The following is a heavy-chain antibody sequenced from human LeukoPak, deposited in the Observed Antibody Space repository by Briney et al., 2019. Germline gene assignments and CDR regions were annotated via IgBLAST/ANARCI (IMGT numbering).Heavy chain of an antibody. V-gene: IGHV1-2*02. Sequence: ASVTVSCKASGYTFIGYYIHWVRQAPGQGLEWMGWINPNSGGTNYAQKFQGRVTMTRDTSISTAYMELSRLRSDDTAVYYCARETQGITIFGVVITSDFQHWGQGTLVTVSS. CDR3: ARETQGITIFGVVITSDFQH. CDR1: GYTFIGYY. D-gene: IGHD3-3*01. CDR2: INPNSGGT. J-gene: IGHJ1*01.